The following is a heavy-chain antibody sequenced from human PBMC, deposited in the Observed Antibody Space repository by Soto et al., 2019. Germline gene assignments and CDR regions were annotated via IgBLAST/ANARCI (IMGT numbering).Heavy chain of an antibody. CDR3: AKGSSGSRPYFFDY. CDR1: GVTFGSNA. D-gene: IGHD6-19*01. J-gene: IGHJ4*02. V-gene: IGHV3-23*01. Sequence: PGESLRLSCAASGVTFGSNAMAWVRQAPGKGLEWVSSISGSGGGTWYADSVKGRFTISRDNSKTTLYLQMNTLRADDTAVYYCAKGSSGSRPYFFDYWGQGS. CDR2: ISGSGGGT.